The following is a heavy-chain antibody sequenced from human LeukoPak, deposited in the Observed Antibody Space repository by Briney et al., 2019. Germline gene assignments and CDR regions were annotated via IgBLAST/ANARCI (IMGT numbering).Heavy chain of an antibody. J-gene: IGHJ6*02. V-gene: IGHV1-2*02. CDR1: GYTFTGYY. D-gene: IGHD3-22*01. CDR2: INPNSGGT. CDR3: ARAFGDSSGYYFYYYYYGMDV. Sequence: ASVKVSCKASGYTFTGYYIHWVRQAPGQGLECMGWINPNSGGTNYAQKFQGRVTMTRDTSISTAYMELSRLRSDDTAVYYCARAFGDSSGYYFYYYYYGMDVWGQGTTVTVSS.